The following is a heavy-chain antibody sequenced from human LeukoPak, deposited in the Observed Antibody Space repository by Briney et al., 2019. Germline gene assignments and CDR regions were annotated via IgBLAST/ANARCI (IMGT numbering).Heavy chain of an antibody. J-gene: IGHJ5*02. CDR3: ARAPRRNWFDP. CDR2: IYYSGST. Sequence: SETLSLTCTVSGGSISSYYWSWIRQPPGKGLEWIGYIYYSGSTNYNPSLKSRVTISVDTSKNQFSLKLSSVTAADTAVYYCARAPRRNWFDPWGQGTLVTVSS. CDR1: GGSISSYY. V-gene: IGHV4-59*08.